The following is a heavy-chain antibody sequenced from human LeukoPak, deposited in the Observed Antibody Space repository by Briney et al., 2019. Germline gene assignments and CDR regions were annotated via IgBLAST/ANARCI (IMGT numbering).Heavy chain of an antibody. CDR3: VRGVDNN. J-gene: IGHJ4*02. V-gene: IGHV3-7*05. Sequence: GGSLRLSCAASGFSFSSYWMNWVRQAPGKGLEWVANIKQDGSENYYVDSVKGRFTIFRDNAKNSLYLQMNSLSAEDTAVYYCVRGVDNNWGQGTLVTVSS. CDR2: IKQDGSEN. CDR1: GFSFSSYW. D-gene: IGHD3-10*01.